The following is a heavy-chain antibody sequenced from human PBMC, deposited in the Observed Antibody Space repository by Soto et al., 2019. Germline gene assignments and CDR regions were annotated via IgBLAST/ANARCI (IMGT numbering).Heavy chain of an antibody. CDR3: ARGHSRRHYYGLVQGGGMDV. CDR2: ISSSGSTI. CDR1: GFTFSDYY. D-gene: IGHD3-10*01. Sequence: GGSLRLSCAASGFTFSDYYMSWIRQAPGKGLEWVSYISSSGSTIYYADSVKGRFTISRDNAKNSLYLQMNSLRAEDTAVYYCARGHSRRHYYGLVQGGGMDVWGKGTTVTVSS. J-gene: IGHJ6*03. V-gene: IGHV3-11*01.